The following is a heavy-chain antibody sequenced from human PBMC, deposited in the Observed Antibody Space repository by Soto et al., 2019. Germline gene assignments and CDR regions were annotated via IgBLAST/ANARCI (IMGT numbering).Heavy chain of an antibody. CDR1: GYGLSILS. J-gene: IGHJ6*02. Sequence: ASVNVYCKAAGYGLSILSVHWVRQAPGKGLEWMGVFDREVGEAIYAQKFQDRVTMTADTSTDTAYMDLNSLRSDDTAVYYCATDLLLHGMDIWGQGTTVTVSS. V-gene: IGHV1-24*01. CDR3: ATDLLLHGMDI. CDR2: FDREVGEA.